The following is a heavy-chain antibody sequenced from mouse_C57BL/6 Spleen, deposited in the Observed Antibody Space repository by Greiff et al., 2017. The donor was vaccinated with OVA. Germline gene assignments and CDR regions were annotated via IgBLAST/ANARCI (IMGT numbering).Heavy chain of an antibody. CDR2: ISSGGSYT. D-gene: IGHD4-1*01. Sequence: EVQGVESGGDLVKPGGSLKLSCAASGFTFSSYGMSWVRQTPDKRLEWVAIISSGGSYTYYPDSVKGRFTISRDNAKNTLYLQMSSLKSEDTAMYYCAREGGETGPFDYWGQGTTLTVSS. J-gene: IGHJ2*01. CDR1: GFTFSSYG. CDR3: AREGGETGPFDY. V-gene: IGHV5-6*01.